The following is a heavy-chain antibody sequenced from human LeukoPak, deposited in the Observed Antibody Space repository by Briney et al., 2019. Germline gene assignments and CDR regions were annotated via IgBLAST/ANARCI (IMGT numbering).Heavy chain of an antibody. Sequence: GGSLRLSCAASGFTFSSYEMNWVGQAPGKGLEWVSYISSSGSTIYYADSVKGRFTISRDNAKNSLYLQMNSLRAEDTAVYYCAELGITMIGGVWGKGTTVTISS. J-gene: IGHJ6*04. CDR2: ISSSGSTI. CDR3: AELGITMIGGV. V-gene: IGHV3-48*03. CDR1: GFTFSSYE. D-gene: IGHD3-10*02.